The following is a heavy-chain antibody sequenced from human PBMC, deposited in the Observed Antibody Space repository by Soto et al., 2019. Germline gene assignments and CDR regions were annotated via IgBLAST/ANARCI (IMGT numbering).Heavy chain of an antibody. D-gene: IGHD3-16*01. CDR1: GGTFSNYA. CDR3: LRDPGGMSLPYYSSGMDV. J-gene: IGHJ6*02. Sequence: QVQLVQSGAEVKKPGSSVKVSCKASGGTFSNYAISWVRQAPGQGLEWMGGITPIFGTTNYAQKFQGRVTITADESTTTAFTELRSLRSADTAVYYCLRDPGGMSLPYYSSGMDVWGQGTTVSVSS. V-gene: IGHV1-69*12. CDR2: ITPIFGTT.